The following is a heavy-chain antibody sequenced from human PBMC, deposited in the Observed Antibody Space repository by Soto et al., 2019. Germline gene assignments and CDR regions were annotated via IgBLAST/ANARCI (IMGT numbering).Heavy chain of an antibody. CDR1: GFTFSSYA. Sequence: PGGSLRLSCAASGFTFSSYAMSWVRQAPGKGLEWVSAISGSGGSTYYADSVKGRFTISRDNSKNTLYLQMNSLKAEDTAVYYCAKDGYSSSWYSGAGYGMDVWGQGTTVTVSS. CDR2: ISGSGGST. J-gene: IGHJ6*02. V-gene: IGHV3-23*01. CDR3: AKDGYSSSWYSGAGYGMDV. D-gene: IGHD6-13*01.